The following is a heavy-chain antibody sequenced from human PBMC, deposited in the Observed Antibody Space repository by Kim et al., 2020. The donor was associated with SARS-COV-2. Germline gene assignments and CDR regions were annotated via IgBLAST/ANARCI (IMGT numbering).Heavy chain of an antibody. CDR2: ISSSGSTI. Sequence: GGSLRLSCAASGFTFSSYEMNWVRQAPGKGLEWASYISSSGSTIYYADSVKGRFTISRDNAKNSLYLQMNSLRAEDTAVYYCARGRGGNVLRYFDWLPTPFDYWGQGTLVTVSS. V-gene: IGHV3-48*03. D-gene: IGHD3-9*01. CDR1: GFTFSSYE. J-gene: IGHJ4*02. CDR3: ARGRGGNVLRYFDWLPTPFDY.